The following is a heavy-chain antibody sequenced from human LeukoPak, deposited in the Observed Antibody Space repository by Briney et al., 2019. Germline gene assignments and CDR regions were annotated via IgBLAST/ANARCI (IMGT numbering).Heavy chain of an antibody. CDR2: ISYDGSNK. CDR1: GFTFSSYA. Sequence: GGSLRLSCAASGFTFSSYAMRWVRQAPGKGLEWVAVISYDGSNKYYADSVKGRFTISRDNSKNTLYLQMNSLRAEDTAVYYCARAVGARMGKNYFDYWGQGTLVTVSS. CDR3: ARAVGARMGKNYFDY. J-gene: IGHJ4*02. D-gene: IGHD1-26*01. V-gene: IGHV3-30*04.